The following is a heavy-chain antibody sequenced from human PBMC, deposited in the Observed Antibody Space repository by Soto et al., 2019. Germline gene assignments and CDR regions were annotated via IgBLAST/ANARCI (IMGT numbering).Heavy chain of an antibody. J-gene: IGHJ4*02. CDR2: IYYSGST. D-gene: IGHD6-19*01. Sequence: QVQLQESGPGLVKPSETLSLTCTVSGGSISSYYWSWIRQPPGKGLEWIGYIYYSGSTNYNPLLKSRVTISVDTSKNQFSLKLSSVTAADTAVYYCARFQWLLPFDYWGQGTLVTVSS. CDR3: ARFQWLLPFDY. CDR1: GGSISSYY. V-gene: IGHV4-59*01.